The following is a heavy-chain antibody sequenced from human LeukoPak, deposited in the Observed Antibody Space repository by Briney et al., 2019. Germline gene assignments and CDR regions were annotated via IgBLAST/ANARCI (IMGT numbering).Heavy chain of an antibody. CDR2: ISSRSSYR. CDR1: GFTFSSYS. J-gene: IGHJ3*02. D-gene: IGHD3-22*01. CDR3: ARDVRIWYYYDSSGYYHGAFDI. V-gene: IGHV3-21*01. Sequence: GGSLRLSCAASGFTFSSYSMNWLRQAPEKGLEWVSSISSRSSYRYYADSVKGRFTISRDNAKNSLYLQMNSLRAEDTAVYYCARDVRIWYYYDSSGYYHGAFDIWGQGTMVTVSS.